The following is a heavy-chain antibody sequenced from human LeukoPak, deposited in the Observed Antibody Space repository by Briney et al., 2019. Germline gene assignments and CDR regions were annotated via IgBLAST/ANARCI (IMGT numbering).Heavy chain of an antibody. CDR2: IDTTTSYK. CDR3: ARGSHESAAALDY. J-gene: IGHJ4*02. V-gene: IGHV3-21*01. CDR1: GFTFNTHG. Sequence: GGSVRLSCAASGFTFNTHGMNWVRQAPGKGLEWVSFIDTTTSYKYYADSVKGRFTISRDNAKNSLYLQMNSLRADDTAVYYCARGSHESAAALDYWGQGTLVSVSS. D-gene: IGHD6-13*01.